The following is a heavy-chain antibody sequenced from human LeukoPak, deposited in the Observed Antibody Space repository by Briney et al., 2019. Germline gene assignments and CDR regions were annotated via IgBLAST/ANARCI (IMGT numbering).Heavy chain of an antibody. J-gene: IGHJ6*03. V-gene: IGHV4-34*01. CDR3: ARAYSYGYFYAFYYMDV. CDR1: GGSFSGYY. Sequence: PETLSLTCAVYGGSFSGYYWSWIRQPPGKGLEWIGEINHSGSTNYNPSLKSRVTISVDTSKNQFSLKLSSVTAADTAVYYCARAYSYGYFYAFYYMDVWGKGTTVTISS. D-gene: IGHD5-18*01. CDR2: INHSGST.